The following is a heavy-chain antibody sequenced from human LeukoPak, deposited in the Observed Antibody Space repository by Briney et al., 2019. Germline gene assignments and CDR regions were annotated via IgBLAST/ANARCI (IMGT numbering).Heavy chain of an antibody. CDR1: GYTFTSYA. CDR2: INTNTGNP. D-gene: IGHD6-13*01. J-gene: IGHJ6*02. V-gene: IGHV7-4-1*02. CDR3: ARDPLSSSWVYYYYYGMDV. Sequence: ASVKVSCKASGYTFTSYAMNWVRRAPGQGLEWMGWINTNTGNPTYAQGFTGRFVFSLDTSVSTAYQQISSLKAEDTAVYYCARDPLSSSWVYYYYYGMDVWGQGTTVTVSS.